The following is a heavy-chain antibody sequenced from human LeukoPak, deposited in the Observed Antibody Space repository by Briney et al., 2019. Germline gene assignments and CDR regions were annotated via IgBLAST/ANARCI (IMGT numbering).Heavy chain of an antibody. CDR1: GDNLSNFA. CDR3: ARDREITTRPGGWFDP. CDR2: VIPISGGA. Sequence: SVKVSCQVSGDNLSNFAVSWVRQAPGQGLEWMGGVIPISGGATYAQTFRDRVTFTADESTNIAYMELRSLSSDDTAVYFCARDREITTRPGGWFDPWGQGTLVTVSS. D-gene: IGHD6-6*01. V-gene: IGHV1-69*13. J-gene: IGHJ5*02.